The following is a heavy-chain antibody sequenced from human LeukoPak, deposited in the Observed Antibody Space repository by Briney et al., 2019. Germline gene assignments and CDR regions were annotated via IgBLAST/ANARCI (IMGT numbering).Heavy chain of an antibody. CDR3: ARDHNWNSLDY. Sequence: GGSLRLSCAASGFTFSNFGMHWVRQAPGKGLEWVAIIWYDGSNKYYADSVKGRFTISRDNPKNTVHLQMNSLRAEDTAVYYCARDHNWNSLDYWGQGTLVTVSS. J-gene: IGHJ4*02. D-gene: IGHD1-1*01. CDR2: IWYDGSNK. CDR1: GFTFSNFG. V-gene: IGHV3-33*01.